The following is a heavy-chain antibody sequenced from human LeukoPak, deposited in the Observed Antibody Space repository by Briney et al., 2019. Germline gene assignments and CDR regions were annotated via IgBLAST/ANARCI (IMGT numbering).Heavy chain of an antibody. CDR1: GFTFSSYA. CDR2: ISYDGSNK. Sequence: GGSLRLSCAASGFTFSSYAMSWVRQAPGKGLEWVAVISYDGSNKYYADSVKGRFTISRDNSKNTLYLQMNSLRAEDTAVYYCARDPDRLLLWFGELSPSRGYFDYWGQGTLVTVSS. V-gene: IGHV3-30-3*01. J-gene: IGHJ4*02. CDR3: ARDPDRLLLWFGELSPSRGYFDY. D-gene: IGHD3-10*01.